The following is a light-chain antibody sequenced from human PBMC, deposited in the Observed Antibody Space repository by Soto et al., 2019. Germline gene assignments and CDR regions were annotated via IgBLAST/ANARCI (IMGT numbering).Light chain of an antibody. Sequence: DIQMTQSPSSLSASVGDRVTITCRASQGISTYLAWYQQKPGKVPKLLIYAASSLQSGVPSRFSGSGSGTYFTLTISILQPDYVTSYYCQNYNSSPWTFGQGTKVDFK. CDR2: AAS. J-gene: IGKJ1*01. CDR1: QGISTY. CDR3: QNYNSSPWT. V-gene: IGKV1-27*01.